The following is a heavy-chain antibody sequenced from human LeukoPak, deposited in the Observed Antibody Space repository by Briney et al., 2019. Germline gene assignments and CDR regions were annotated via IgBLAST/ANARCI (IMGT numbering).Heavy chain of an antibody. Sequence: SQTLSLTCAFSVDSVSTVYSAWNWIRQSPSGGLEWLGRTYYRSKWNYDYAISVQSRITINPDTSKNQFSLQLNSVTPEDTAVYYCARDKYHLDYWGPGTLVTVSS. CDR2: TYYRSKWNY. CDR3: ARDKYHLDY. J-gene: IGHJ4*02. CDR1: VDSVSTVYSA. V-gene: IGHV6-1*01. D-gene: IGHD2-2*01.